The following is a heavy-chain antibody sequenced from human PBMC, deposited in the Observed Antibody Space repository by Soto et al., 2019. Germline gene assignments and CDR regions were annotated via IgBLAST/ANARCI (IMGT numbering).Heavy chain of an antibody. CDR1: GFTFSGYS. J-gene: IGHJ6*02. V-gene: IGHV3-21*01. CDR2: ISGPSIYI. D-gene: IGHD2-8*01. Sequence: EVQLVESGGGLVKPGGSLRLSCVASGFTFSGYSINWVRQAPGKGLEWVSYISGPSIYIYYADSAKGRFTISRDNAKSAVYLQMNSLRAEDTAVYYCARGFRNGFHVGGQGTTVSVSS. CDR3: ARGFRNGFHV.